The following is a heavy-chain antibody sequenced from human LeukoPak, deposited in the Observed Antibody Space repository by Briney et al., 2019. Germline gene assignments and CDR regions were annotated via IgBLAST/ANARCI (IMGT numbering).Heavy chain of an antibody. V-gene: IGHV4-59*08. J-gene: IGHJ6*03. CDR3: AKSGSYYYYYMDV. CDR1: GDSISSYY. CDR2: IDYSGST. Sequence: PSETLSLTCTVSGDSISSYYWSWIRQPPGKGLEWIGYIDYSGSTSYSPSLKSRLTMSVDTSKKQFSLKLTSVTAADTAVYYCAKSGSYYYYYMDVWGKGTTVTVSS. D-gene: IGHD3-10*01.